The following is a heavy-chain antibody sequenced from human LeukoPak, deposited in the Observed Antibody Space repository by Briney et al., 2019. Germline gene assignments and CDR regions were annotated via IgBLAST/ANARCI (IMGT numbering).Heavy chain of an antibody. CDR1: GFTFSSYS. J-gene: IGHJ4*02. Sequence: GGSLRLSCAASGFTFSSYSMNWVRQAPGKGLEWVSSISSSSSYIYYADSVKGRFTISRDNAKNSLYLQMNSLRAEDTAAYYCARGGGEDFDYWGQGTLVTVSS. CDR2: ISSSSSYI. V-gene: IGHV3-21*01. D-gene: IGHD4-23*01. CDR3: ARGGGEDFDY.